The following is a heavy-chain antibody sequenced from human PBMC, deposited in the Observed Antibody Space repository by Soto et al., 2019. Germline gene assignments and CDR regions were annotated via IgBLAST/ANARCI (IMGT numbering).Heavy chain of an antibody. V-gene: IGHV3-15*01. CDR1: GFTFSNAW. D-gene: IGHD3-16*01. Sequence: GGSLRLSCAASGFTFSNAWMSWVRQAPGKGLEWVGRIKSKTDGGTTDYAAPVKGRFTISRDDSKNTLYLQMNSLKTEDTAVYYCTTSVDPSLLGVFDYWGQGTLVTVSS. CDR3: TTSVDPSLLGVFDY. J-gene: IGHJ4*02. CDR2: IKSKTDGGTT.